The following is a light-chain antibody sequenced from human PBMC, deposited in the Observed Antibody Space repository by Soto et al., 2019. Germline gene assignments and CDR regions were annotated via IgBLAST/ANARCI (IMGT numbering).Light chain of an antibody. CDR3: QQCSDNWP. Sequence: DIQMTQSPSTLSASVGDRITSTCLASQSISNWLTWYQQKPGTAPNLLSYKAVTLQSGVPSRFSGSGSGTEFTITISSLQPDDSSTDYCQQCSDNWPFGQGTKVEIK. V-gene: IGKV1-5*03. J-gene: IGKJ1*01. CDR1: QSISNW. CDR2: KAV.